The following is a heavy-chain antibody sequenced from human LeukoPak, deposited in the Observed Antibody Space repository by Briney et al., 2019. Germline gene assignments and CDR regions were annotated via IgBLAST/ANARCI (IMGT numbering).Heavy chain of an antibody. D-gene: IGHD6-13*01. Sequence: PSQTLSLTCAISGDSVSSNSAAWNWIRQSPSRGLEWLGRTYYRSKWYNDYAVSVKSRITINPDTSKNQFSLQLNSVTPEDTAVYYCARGPSEDSSSWYYFDYWGQGTLVTVSS. CDR1: GDSVSSNSAA. CDR3: ARGPSEDSSSWYYFDY. CDR2: TYYRSKWYN. V-gene: IGHV6-1*01. J-gene: IGHJ4*02.